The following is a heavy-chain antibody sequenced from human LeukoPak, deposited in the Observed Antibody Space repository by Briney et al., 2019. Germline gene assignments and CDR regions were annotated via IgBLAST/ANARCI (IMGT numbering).Heavy chain of an antibody. D-gene: IGHD3-10*01. V-gene: IGHV4-4*07. CDR1: GGSISSYY. J-gene: IGHJ4*02. Sequence: SETLSLTCTVSGGSISSYYWSWIRQPAGKGLEWIGRIHTSGSTNYKSSLKSRVTMSVDTSKNQFSLKLRSVTAADTAVYYCAREAPISDSGNYYKSLGYWGQGTLVTVSS. CDR3: AREAPISDSGNYYKSLGY. CDR2: IHTSGST.